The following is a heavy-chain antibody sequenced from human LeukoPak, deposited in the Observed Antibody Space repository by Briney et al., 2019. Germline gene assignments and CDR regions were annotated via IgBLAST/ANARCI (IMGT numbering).Heavy chain of an antibody. CDR1: GFTFSDYY. J-gene: IGHJ3*02. D-gene: IGHD3-22*01. CDR3: ARSTYYYDDDAFDI. V-gene: IGHV3-11*01. Sequence: GGSLRLSCAASGFTFSDYYMSWIRQAPGKGLEWVSYISSSGSTIYYADSVKGRFTISRDNAKNSLYLQMNSLRAEDTAVYYCARSTYYYDDDAFDIWGQGTMVTVSS. CDR2: ISSSGSTI.